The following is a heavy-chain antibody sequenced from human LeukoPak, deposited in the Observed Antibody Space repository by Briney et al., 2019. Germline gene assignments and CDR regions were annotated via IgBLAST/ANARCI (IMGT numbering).Heavy chain of an antibody. CDR3: ARGARGYCSSTSCYRFDP. J-gene: IGHJ5*02. D-gene: IGHD2-2*02. CDR2: IYYSGST. CDR1: GGSISSYY. Sequence: SETLSLTCTVSGGSISSYYWSWIRQPPGKGLEWIGYIYYSGSTNYNPPLKSRVTISVDTSKNQFSLKLSSVTAADTAVYYCARGARGYCSSTSCYRFDPWGQGTLVTVSS. V-gene: IGHV4-59*01.